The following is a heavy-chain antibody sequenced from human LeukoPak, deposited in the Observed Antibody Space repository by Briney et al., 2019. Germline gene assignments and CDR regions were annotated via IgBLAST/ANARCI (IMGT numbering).Heavy chain of an antibody. CDR1: GFTFGNHG. Sequence: GSLLLSCVSSGFTFGNHGLHWVRQPPDMGLEWVAFISYDGSEKYYADSVKGRFAISRDNFRTTLFLQMNSLKTEDTAEYYCATDRGWYFDNWGQGTLVTVSS. V-gene: IGHV3-30*03. CDR3: ATDRGWYFDN. CDR2: ISYDGSEK. J-gene: IGHJ4*02. D-gene: IGHD6-19*01.